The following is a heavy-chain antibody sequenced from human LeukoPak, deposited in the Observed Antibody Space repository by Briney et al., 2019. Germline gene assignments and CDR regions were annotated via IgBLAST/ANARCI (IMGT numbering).Heavy chain of an antibody. D-gene: IGHD3-10*01. Sequence: PSETLSLTCAVYGGSFSGYYWSWIRQPPGKGLEWIGEINHSGSTNYNPSLKGRVTISVDTSKNQFSLKLSSVTAADTAVYYCAVGFGELLFDYWGQGTLVTVSS. CDR2: INHSGST. CDR1: GGSFSGYY. CDR3: AVGFGELLFDY. V-gene: IGHV4-34*01. J-gene: IGHJ4*02.